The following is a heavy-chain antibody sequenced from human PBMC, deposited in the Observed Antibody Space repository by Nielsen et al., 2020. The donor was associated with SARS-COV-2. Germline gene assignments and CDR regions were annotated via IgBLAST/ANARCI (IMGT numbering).Heavy chain of an antibody. CDR1: GGTFSSYV. V-gene: IGHV1-69*13. Sequence: SVKVSCKTSGGTFSSYVINWVRQAPGQGLEWMGGIIPIFGTPNYAQKFQDRVTITADESTSTAYMELSSLRSEDTAVYYCAKHRGGGYSSSWYGAYYYYYMDVWGKGTTVTVSS. CDR2: IIPIFGTP. D-gene: IGHD6-13*01. CDR3: AKHRGGGYSSSWYGAYYYYYMDV. J-gene: IGHJ6*03.